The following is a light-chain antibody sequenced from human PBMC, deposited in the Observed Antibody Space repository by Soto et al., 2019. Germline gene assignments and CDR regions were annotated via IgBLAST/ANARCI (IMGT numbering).Light chain of an antibody. CDR1: SSDFATYNY. CDR3: SSYTKSTDYV. V-gene: IGLV2-14*01. Sequence: QSVLTQPASGSGSPGQSITISCTGTSSDFATYNYVSWYQQHPGKAPKLIIYEVSDRPSGVSNRFSGSKSGKTASLTISGLQAEDEADYYCSSYTKSTDYVFGTGTKVTVL. J-gene: IGLJ1*01. CDR2: EVS.